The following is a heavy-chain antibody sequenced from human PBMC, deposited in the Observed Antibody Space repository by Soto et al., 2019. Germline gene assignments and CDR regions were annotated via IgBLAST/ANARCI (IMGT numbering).Heavy chain of an antibody. Sequence: QVQLQESGPGLVKPSQTLSLTCTVSGCSISSGGYYWSWIRQHPGKGLEWIGYIYYSGSTYYNPSPKSRVNISVDPSKNPYPLKPSSVTAADTAVYYCARGGSDITHDYWGQGTLVTVSS. J-gene: IGHJ4*02. CDR1: GCSISSGGYY. CDR3: ARGGSDITHDY. D-gene: IGHD3-9*01. V-gene: IGHV4-31*03. CDR2: IYYSGST.